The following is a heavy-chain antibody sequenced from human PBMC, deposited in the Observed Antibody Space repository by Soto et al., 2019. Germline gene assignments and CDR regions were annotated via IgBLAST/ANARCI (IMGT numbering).Heavy chain of an antibody. D-gene: IGHD6-6*01. CDR3: ARFSEASNRVQSIAARYLDQ. J-gene: IGHJ4*02. Sequence: SVKDSRKASGGTFSSYAISWVRQAPGQGLEWMGGIIPIFGTANYAQKFQGRVTMTADESTSTAYMELSSLRSEDTAVYYCARFSEASNRVQSIAARYLDQWGQGTLVTVSS. V-gene: IGHV1-69*13. CDR1: GGTFSSYA. CDR2: IIPIFGTA.